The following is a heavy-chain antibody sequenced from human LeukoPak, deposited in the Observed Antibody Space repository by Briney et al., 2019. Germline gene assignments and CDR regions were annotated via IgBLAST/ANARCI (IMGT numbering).Heavy chain of an antibody. D-gene: IGHD6-19*01. V-gene: IGHV5-51*01. J-gene: IGHJ4*02. CDR3: VRHKGGSGWSFDY. CDR1: GYSFTNYW. Sequence: GESLKISCKGSGYSFTNYWIGWVRQMPGKGLEWMGIIYPGGSDTRYSPSFQGQVTISADKSISTAYLQWSSLQASDTAMYYCVRHKGGSGWSFDYWGQGTLVTVSS. CDR2: IYPGGSDT.